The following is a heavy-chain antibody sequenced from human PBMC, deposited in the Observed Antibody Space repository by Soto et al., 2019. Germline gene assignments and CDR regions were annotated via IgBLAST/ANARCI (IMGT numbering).Heavy chain of an antibody. D-gene: IGHD4-4*01. Sequence: EVQLLESGGGLVQPGGSLRLSCVASGFTFSTHAMSWVRQAPGKGLEWVSTFSGSGGNIYYAESVKGRLTISRDDSKNTLYLQMNSLRVEDAAVYYCAKDPPWTVGPLAMDVWGQGTTVSVSS. V-gene: IGHV3-23*01. J-gene: IGHJ6*02. CDR2: FSGSGGNI. CDR3: AKDPPWTVGPLAMDV. CDR1: GFTFSTHA.